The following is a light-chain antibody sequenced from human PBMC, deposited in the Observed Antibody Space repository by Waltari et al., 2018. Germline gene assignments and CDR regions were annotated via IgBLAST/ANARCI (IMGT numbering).Light chain of an antibody. CDR3: AAWDDSLGGWL. Sequence: QSVLTQPPSASGTPGQRVTISCSGSSFNIGNNYVYWYQQFPGTAPKLLLYGNNRRPQGVPDLFSGSKSGTSASLAISGLRSDDEADYFCAAWDDSLGGWLFGGGTKLTVL. J-gene: IGLJ3*02. CDR2: GNN. V-gene: IGLV1-47*01. CDR1: SFNIGNNY.